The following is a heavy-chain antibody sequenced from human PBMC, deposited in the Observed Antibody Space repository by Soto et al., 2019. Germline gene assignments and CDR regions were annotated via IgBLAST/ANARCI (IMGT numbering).Heavy chain of an antibody. D-gene: IGHD6-13*01. J-gene: IGHJ6*02. V-gene: IGHV1-18*01. CDR2: ISAYNGNT. CDR3: ARDEQQLVSYYGMDV. CDR1: GDTFTIYG. Sequence: ASVKVSCTASGDTFTIYGISWVRQAPGQGLEWMGWISAYNGNTNYAQKLQGRVTMTTDTSTSTAYMELRSLRSDDTAVYYCARDEQQLVSYYGMDVWGQGTTVTVSS.